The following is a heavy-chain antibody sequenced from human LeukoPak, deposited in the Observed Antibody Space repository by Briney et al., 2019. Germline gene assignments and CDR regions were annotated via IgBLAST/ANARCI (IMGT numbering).Heavy chain of an antibody. D-gene: IGHD5-12*01. CDR3: AKGGPNYYYGMDV. J-gene: IGHJ6*02. CDR1: GFNFDDYA. Sequence: GGSLRLSCAASGFNFDDYAMNWVRQVAGKGLEWISIISANSGSIGYADSVKGRFTISRDNAKNSLYLQMNSLRAEDTALYYCAKGGPNYYYGMDVWGQGTTVTVSS. V-gene: IGHV3-9*01. CDR2: ISANSGSI.